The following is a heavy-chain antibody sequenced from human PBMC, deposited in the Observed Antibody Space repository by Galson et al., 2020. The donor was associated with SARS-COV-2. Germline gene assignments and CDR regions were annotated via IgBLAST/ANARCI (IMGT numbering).Heavy chain of an antibody. Sequence: SETLSLTCTVSGGSISSGGYYWSWIRQQPGKGLEWIGYIYYSGSTYYNPSLKSRVTISVDTSKNQFSLKLSSVTAADTAVYYCARDYYGSGSFYGMDVWGQGTTVTVSS. J-gene: IGHJ6*02. V-gene: IGHV4-31*03. CDR3: ARDYYGSGSFYGMDV. CDR2: IYYSGST. D-gene: IGHD3-10*01. CDR1: GGSISSGGYY.